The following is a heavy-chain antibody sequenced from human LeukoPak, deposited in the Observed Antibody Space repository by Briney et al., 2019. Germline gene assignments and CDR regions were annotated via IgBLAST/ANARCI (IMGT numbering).Heavy chain of an antibody. Sequence: SVKVSCKVSGGPFSGHGISWVRQAPGEGLGWMGGITAIYETTNYAERFQGRVTMTADESTSTFYMELSSLRSEDTAVYYCARGLHSSYYGYGMDFWGQGTTVTVSS. D-gene: IGHD4-11*01. CDR2: ITAIYETT. J-gene: IGHJ6*02. CDR3: ARGLHSSYYGYGMDF. CDR1: GGPFSGHG. V-gene: IGHV1-69*13.